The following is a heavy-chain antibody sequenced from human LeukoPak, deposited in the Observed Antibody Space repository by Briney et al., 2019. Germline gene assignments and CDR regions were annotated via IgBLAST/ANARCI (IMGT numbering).Heavy chain of an antibody. CDR2: ISHSGST. J-gene: IGHJ4*02. Sequence: PSETLSLTCAVYGGSFSGYYWSWIRQPPGKGLEWIGEISHSGSTNYNPSLKSRVTISVDTSKNQFSLKLSSVTAADTAVNYCARVRGYSYGIFDYWGQGTLVTVSS. CDR1: GGSFSGYY. CDR3: ARVRGYSYGIFDY. D-gene: IGHD5-18*01. V-gene: IGHV4-34*01.